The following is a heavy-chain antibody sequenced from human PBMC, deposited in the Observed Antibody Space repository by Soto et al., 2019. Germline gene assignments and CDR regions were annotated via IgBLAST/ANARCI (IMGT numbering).Heavy chain of an antibody. CDR3: ARGLHNWNDGERGFEDI. J-gene: IGHJ3*02. CDR1: GFTFSGSA. D-gene: IGHD1-20*01. V-gene: IGHV3-73*02. CDR2: IRSKANSYAT. Sequence: EVQLVESGGGLVQPGGSLKLSCAASGFTFSGSAMHWVRQASGKGLEWVGRIRSKANSYATSYAASVKGRFTISRDDSKNTAYLQMNGLRTEDTAVYYCARGLHNWNDGERGFEDIWGQGTMVTVSS.